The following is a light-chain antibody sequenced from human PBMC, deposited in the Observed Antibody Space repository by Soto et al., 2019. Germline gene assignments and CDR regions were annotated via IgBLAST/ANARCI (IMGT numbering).Light chain of an antibody. CDR1: NTDLVRYNR. CDR3: SLYTSENSYV. Sequence: QSVLTQPPSVSGTTGQLDTISCTGTNTDLVRYNRVSWYQQPPGTAPKLIIYEACTRPSGDTDYSSGYKSGNTASLTISGLQAADEADYYCSLYTSENSYVFGTGTKVTVL. CDR2: EAC. V-gene: IGLV2-18*01. J-gene: IGLJ1*01.